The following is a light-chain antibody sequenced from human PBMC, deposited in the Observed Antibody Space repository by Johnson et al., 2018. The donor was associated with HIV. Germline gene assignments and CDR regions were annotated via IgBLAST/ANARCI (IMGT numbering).Light chain of an antibody. CDR2: DNN. CDR1: SSNVGSSF. CDR3: GTWDSSLRAGLCV. V-gene: IGLV1-51*01. Sequence: QSVLTQPPSVSAATGQTVTISCSGSSSNVGSSFVSWYRQVPGTAPKLLIYDNNKRPSGIPGRFSGSKSGTSATLGITGLQTGDEADYYCGTWDSSLRAGLCVCGTGTKVTVL. J-gene: IGLJ1*01.